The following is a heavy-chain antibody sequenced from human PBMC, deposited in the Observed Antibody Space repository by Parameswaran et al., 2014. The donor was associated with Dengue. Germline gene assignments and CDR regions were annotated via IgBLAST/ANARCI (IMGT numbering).Heavy chain of an antibody. Sequence: PGKGLEWIGYIYYSGSTYYNPSLKSRVTISVDTSKNQFSLKLSSVAAADTAVYYCARGGDYYGSGSPNFDYWGQGTLVTVSS. CDR3: ARGGDYYGSGSPNFDY. V-gene: IGHV4-30-4*01. D-gene: IGHD3-10*01. J-gene: IGHJ4*02. CDR2: IYYSGST.